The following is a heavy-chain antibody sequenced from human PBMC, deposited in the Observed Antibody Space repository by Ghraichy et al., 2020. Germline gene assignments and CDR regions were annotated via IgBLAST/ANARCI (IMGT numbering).Heavy chain of an antibody. CDR3: ARGGPMADAFDI. D-gene: IGHD5-24*01. Sequence: LSLTCAASGFTFSSYSMNWVRQAPGKGLEWVSSISSSSSYIYYADSVKGRFTISRDNAKNSLYLQMNSLRAEDTAVYYCARGGPMADAFDIWGQGTMVTVSS. V-gene: IGHV3-21*01. CDR1: GFTFSSYS. J-gene: IGHJ3*02. CDR2: ISSSSSYI.